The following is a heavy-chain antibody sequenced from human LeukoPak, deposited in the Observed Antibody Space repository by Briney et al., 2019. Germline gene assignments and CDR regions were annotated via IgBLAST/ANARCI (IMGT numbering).Heavy chain of an antibody. Sequence: GGSLRLSCVASGYTLTTYAMSWVRQAPGKGLEWVSSVSGTGFTTHYADSVKGRFTISRDTSKNIPYLEMSSLRAEDTAVYYCAKDGYNWIPFVDWGQGTLVAVSS. V-gene: IGHV3-23*01. D-gene: IGHD1-20*01. CDR3: AKDGYNWIPFVD. J-gene: IGHJ4*02. CDR1: GYTLTTYA. CDR2: VSGTGFTT.